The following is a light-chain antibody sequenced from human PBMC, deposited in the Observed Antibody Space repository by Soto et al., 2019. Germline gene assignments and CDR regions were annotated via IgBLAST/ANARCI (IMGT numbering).Light chain of an antibody. V-gene: IGLV1-44*01. J-gene: IGLJ2*01. CDR2: GNN. CDR3: AAWEDSLIGLGVV. CDR1: NSNIGSHP. Sequence: QSVLTQPPSASGTPGQRVSISCSGSNSNIGSHPVNWYQQLPGTAPKLPPPRLLIYGNNFRPSGVPDRFFGSKSGTSASLAISGLQPEDEAQYYCAAWEDSLIGLGVVFGGGTKLTVL.